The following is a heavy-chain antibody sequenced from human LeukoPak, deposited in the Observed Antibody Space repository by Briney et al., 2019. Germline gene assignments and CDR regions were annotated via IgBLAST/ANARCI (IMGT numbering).Heavy chain of an antibody. CDR1: GGSIRSSNYY. D-gene: IGHD5-24*01. J-gene: IGHJ4*02. CDR2: ILQSGST. Sequence: SETLSLTCTVSGGSIRSSNYYWAWIRQPPGKGLEWIGSILQSGSTFYNPSLKSRVTISLDTSKNQFSLRLSSVTAADTAVYYCARDGEMATIENYFVYWGQGTLVTVSS. CDR3: ARDGEMATIENYFVY. V-gene: IGHV4-39*07.